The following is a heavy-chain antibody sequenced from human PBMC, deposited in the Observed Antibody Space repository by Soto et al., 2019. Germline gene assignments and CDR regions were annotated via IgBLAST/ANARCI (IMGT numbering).Heavy chain of an antibody. J-gene: IGHJ4*02. D-gene: IGHD3-16*02. V-gene: IGHV1-18*01. CDR3: ARATEFWGSYRHFDY. CDR2: ISAYNGNT. CDR1: GYTFTSYG. Sequence: QVQLVQSGAEVKKPGASVKVSCKASGYTFTSYGISWVRQAPGQGLEWMGWISAYNGNTNYAPKLQGRVTMTTDTSTSTAYRELRSLRSDDTAVYYCARATEFWGSYRHFDYWGQGTLVTVSS.